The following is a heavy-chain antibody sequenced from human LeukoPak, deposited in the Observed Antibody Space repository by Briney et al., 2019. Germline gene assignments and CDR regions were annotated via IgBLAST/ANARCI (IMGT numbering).Heavy chain of an antibody. CDR3: AKDIKDDYVWGSYRYGFVDY. Sequence: PGGSLRLSCAASGFTFSSYAMSWVRQAPGKGLEWVSAISGSGGSTYYADSVKGRFTISRDNSKNTLYLQMNSLRAEDTAVYYCAKDIKDDYVWGSYRYGFVDYWGQGTLVIVSS. D-gene: IGHD3-16*02. J-gene: IGHJ4*02. V-gene: IGHV3-23*01. CDR1: GFTFSSYA. CDR2: ISGSGGST.